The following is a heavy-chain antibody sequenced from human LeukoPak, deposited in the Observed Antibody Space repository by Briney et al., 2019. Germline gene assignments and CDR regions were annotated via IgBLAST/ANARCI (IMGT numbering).Heavy chain of an antibody. CDR2: MNPNSGNT. CDR1: GHTFTSYD. D-gene: IGHD5-12*01. Sequence: ASVKVSCKASGHTFTSYDINWVRQATGQGLEWMGWMNPNSGNTGYAQKFQGRVTITADESTSTAYMELSSLRSEDTAVYYCARDGRERYSGYETQDWGQGTLVTVSS. J-gene: IGHJ4*02. V-gene: IGHV1-8*01. CDR3: ARDGRERYSGYETQD.